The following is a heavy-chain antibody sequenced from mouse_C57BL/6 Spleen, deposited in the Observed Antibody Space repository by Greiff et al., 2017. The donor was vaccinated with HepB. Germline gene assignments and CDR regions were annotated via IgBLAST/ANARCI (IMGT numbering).Heavy chain of an antibody. D-gene: IGHD1-1*01. CDR3: ARLALITTVVATDAMDY. V-gene: IGHV14-2*01. CDR2: IDPEDGET. CDR1: GFNIKDYY. J-gene: IGHJ4*01. Sequence: EVQLQQSGAELVKPGASVKLSCTASGFNIKDYYMHWVKQRTEQGLEWIGRIDPEDGETKYAPKFQGKATITADTSSHTAYLQLSSLTSEDTAVYYCARLALITTVVATDAMDYWGQGTSVTVSS.